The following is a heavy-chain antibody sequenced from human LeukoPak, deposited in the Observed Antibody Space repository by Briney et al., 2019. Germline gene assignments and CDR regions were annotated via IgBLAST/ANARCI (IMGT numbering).Heavy chain of an antibody. Sequence: SETLSLTCTVSGGSISSSSYYWGWIRQPPGKGLEWIGSIYYSGSTYYNPSLKSRVTISVDTSKNQFSLKLSSVTAADTAVYYCARDYGSGRNYFDYWGQGTLVTVSS. V-gene: IGHV4-39*07. CDR1: GGSISSSSYY. CDR2: IYYSGST. D-gene: IGHD3-10*01. J-gene: IGHJ4*02. CDR3: ARDYGSGRNYFDY.